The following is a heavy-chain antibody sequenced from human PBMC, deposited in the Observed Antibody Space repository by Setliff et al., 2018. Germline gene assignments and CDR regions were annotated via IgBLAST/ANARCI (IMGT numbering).Heavy chain of an antibody. D-gene: IGHD3-10*01. CDR2: FHTGGAT. CDR1: GGSISSGGFY. V-gene: IGHV4-61*09. Sequence: SETLSLTCSVSGGSISSGGFYWSWIRQSAGRGLEWIGHFHTGGATDYNLSLKSRVTISLDSSKNQFSLRLSPVTAADAAAYFCARESATIGEFPLYYFDKWGQGIPVTVSS. J-gene: IGHJ4*02. CDR3: ARESATIGEFPLYYFDK.